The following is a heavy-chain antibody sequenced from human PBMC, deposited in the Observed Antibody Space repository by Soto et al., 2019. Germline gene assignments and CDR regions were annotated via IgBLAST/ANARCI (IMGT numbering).Heavy chain of an antibody. Sequence: TGGSLRLSFAASGFDLSSYAMSGRRQAPGKGLECIALISAAGVPTLYAESVKGRFSVSRDTSNDTLFLEMNNLGVDDTAMYYCAKSFCSRSSCFFLRVDPSAQGTLVSVSS. CDR1: GFDLSSYA. J-gene: IGHJ5*02. CDR3: AKSFCSRSSCFFLRVDP. D-gene: IGHD2-2*01. V-gene: IGHV3-23*01. CDR2: ISAAGVPT.